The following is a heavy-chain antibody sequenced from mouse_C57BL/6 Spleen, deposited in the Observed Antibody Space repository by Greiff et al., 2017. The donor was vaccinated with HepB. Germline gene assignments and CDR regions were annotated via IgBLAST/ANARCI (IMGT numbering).Heavy chain of an antibody. Sequence: VQLQQPGTELVKPGASVKLSCKASGYTFTSYWMHWVKQRPGQGLEWIGNINPSNGGTNYNEKFKSKATLTVDKSSSTAYMQLSSLTSEDSAVYYCARDPSYYYGSRYAMDYWGQGTSVTVSS. CDR3: ARDPSYYYGSRYAMDY. J-gene: IGHJ4*01. CDR1: GYTFTSYW. V-gene: IGHV1-53*01. D-gene: IGHD1-1*01. CDR2: INPSNGGT.